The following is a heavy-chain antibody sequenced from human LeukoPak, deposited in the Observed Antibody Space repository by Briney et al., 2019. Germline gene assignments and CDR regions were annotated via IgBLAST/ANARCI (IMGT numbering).Heavy chain of an antibody. D-gene: IGHD3-10*01. CDR2: SSSSYI. CDR3: ARRRVRGVQRPFDY. Sequence: SSSSYIYYADSVKGRFTISRDNAKNSLYLQMNSLRAEDTAVYYCARRRVRGVQRPFDYWGQGTLVTVSS. V-gene: IGHV3-21*01. J-gene: IGHJ4*02.